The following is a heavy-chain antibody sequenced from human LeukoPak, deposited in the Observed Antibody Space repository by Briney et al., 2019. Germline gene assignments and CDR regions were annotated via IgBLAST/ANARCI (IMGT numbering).Heavy chain of an antibody. CDR1: AFNFTTYW. CDR2: IKQDGSEK. V-gene: IGHV3-7*01. CDR3: ARGIGMVWDFYYYMDV. J-gene: IGHJ6*03. D-gene: IGHD3-10*01. Sequence: PGESLRLSCAASAFNFTTYWMTWVRQAPGKGLEWVANIKQDGSEKYYVDSVKGRFTISRDNAKNSLFLQMNSLRAEDTAVYYCARGIGMVWDFYYYMDVWGQGPRSPSP.